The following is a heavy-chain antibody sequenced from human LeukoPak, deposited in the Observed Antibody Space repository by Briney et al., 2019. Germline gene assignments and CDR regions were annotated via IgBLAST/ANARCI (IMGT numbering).Heavy chain of an antibody. J-gene: IGHJ4*02. D-gene: IGHD3-3*01. Sequence: SETLSLTCAVYGGSFSGYYWSWIRQPPGKGLEWIGEINHSGSTNYNPSLKSRVTISVDTSKNQFSLKLSSVTAADTAVYYCAATRFLEWLLYDYWGQGTLVTVSS. V-gene: IGHV4-34*01. CDR3: AATRFLEWLLYDY. CDR2: INHSGST. CDR1: GGSFSGYY.